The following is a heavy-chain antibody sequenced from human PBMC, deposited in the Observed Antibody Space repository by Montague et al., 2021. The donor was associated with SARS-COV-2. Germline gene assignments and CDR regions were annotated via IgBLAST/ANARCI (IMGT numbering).Heavy chain of an antibody. Sequence: CAISGDSVSSNIATWNWSRQSPSRGLDWLGRTYYRSKWYNDYAESVKSRITIDPDTSKHQFSLHLQSVTPEDTAVYYCARIPVGSKYYFDFWGQGTLVTVSS. J-gene: IGHJ4*02. V-gene: IGHV6-1*01. CDR1: GDSVSSNIAT. CDR3: ARIPVGSKYYFDF. D-gene: IGHD2-2*01. CDR2: TYYRSKWYN.